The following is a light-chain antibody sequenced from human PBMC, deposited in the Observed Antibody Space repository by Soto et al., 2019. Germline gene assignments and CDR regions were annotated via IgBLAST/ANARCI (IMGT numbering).Light chain of an antibody. CDR2: LEGSGSY. CDR1: SGHSSYI. Sequence: QPVLTQSSSASASLGSSVKLTCTLSSGHSSYIIAWHQQQPGKAPRYLMKLEGSGSYNKGSGVPDRFSGSSSGADRYLTFSNRQFEDEADYYGETWDSNSWVFGGGTKVTVL. J-gene: IGLJ3*02. V-gene: IGLV4-60*02. CDR3: ETWDSNSWV.